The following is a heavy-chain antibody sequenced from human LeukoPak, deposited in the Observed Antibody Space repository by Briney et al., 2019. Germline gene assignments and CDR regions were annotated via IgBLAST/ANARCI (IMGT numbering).Heavy chain of an antibody. CDR1: GGSVSSGSYY. J-gene: IGHJ5*02. D-gene: IGHD5-18*01. CDR3: ARLPWFDP. Sequence: TSETLSLTCTVSGGSVSSGSYYWSWIRQPPGKGLEWIGYIYYSGSTNYNPSLKSRVTISVDTSKNQFSLKLSSVTAADTAVYYCARLPWFDPWGQGTLVTVSS. CDR2: IYYSGST. V-gene: IGHV4-61*01.